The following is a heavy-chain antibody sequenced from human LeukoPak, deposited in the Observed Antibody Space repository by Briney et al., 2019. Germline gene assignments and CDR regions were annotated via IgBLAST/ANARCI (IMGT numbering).Heavy chain of an antibody. CDR2: VNEDGSAK. Sequence: AGGSLRLSCVVSGLTFSNYWMIWVRQAPGKGLESVAIVNEDGSAKYYLDSVKGRFTISRDNAKNTLYLQMNSLRDEDTAVYYCASLGTLVPWGQGTLVTVSS. V-gene: IGHV3-7*01. J-gene: IGHJ5*02. D-gene: IGHD3-9*01. CDR3: ASLGTLVP. CDR1: GLTFSNYW.